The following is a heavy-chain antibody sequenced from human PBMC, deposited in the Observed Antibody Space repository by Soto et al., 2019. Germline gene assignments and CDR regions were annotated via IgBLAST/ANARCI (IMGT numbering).Heavy chain of an antibody. V-gene: IGHV1-69*06. J-gene: IGHJ6*02. D-gene: IGHD3-22*01. CDR3: AREVLAMTQKTYYYDSSGYYNYSYYGMDV. CDR2: IIPIFGTA. CDR1: VGTFSSYA. Sequence: ASVKVSCKASVGTFSSYAISWVRQAPGQGLEWMGGIIPIFGTANYAQKFQGRVTITADKSTSTAYMELSSLRSEDTGVYYCAREVLAMTQKTYYYDSSGYYNYSYYGMDVWGQGTTVTVSS.